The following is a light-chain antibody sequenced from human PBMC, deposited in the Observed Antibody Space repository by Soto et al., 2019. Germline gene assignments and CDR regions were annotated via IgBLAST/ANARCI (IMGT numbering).Light chain of an antibody. CDR3: QQYGRSPLFT. CDR1: QSVSSSY. J-gene: IGKJ3*01. CDR2: GAS. V-gene: IGKV3-20*01. Sequence: EIVMTQSPGTLSLSPGERATLSCRASQSVSSSYLAWYQQKPGQAPRLLIYGASSRTTGIPDRFSGSRCGTDFTLTISSLQHEDFAVYYCQQYGRSPLFTFGPGTKVDIK.